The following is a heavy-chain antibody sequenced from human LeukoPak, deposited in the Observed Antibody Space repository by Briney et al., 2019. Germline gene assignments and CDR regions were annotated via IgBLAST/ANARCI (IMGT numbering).Heavy chain of an antibody. CDR3: AEWGAGGAGDYFDY. Sequence: PGGSLRLSCAASGFTFSDYYMSWIRQAPGKGLEWVSYSSSSGSTIYYADSVKGRFTISRDNAKNSLYLQMNSLRAEDTAVYYSAEWGAGGAGDYFDYWGQGTLVTVSS. CDR2: SSSSGSTI. CDR1: GFTFSDYY. V-gene: IGHV3-11*04. D-gene: IGHD1-26*01. J-gene: IGHJ4*02.